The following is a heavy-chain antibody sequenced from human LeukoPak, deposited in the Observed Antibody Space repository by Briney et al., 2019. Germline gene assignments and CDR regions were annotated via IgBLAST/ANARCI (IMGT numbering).Heavy chain of an antibody. CDR1: GFIVSTNY. D-gene: IGHD6-19*01. CDR2: ILSGGST. J-gene: IGHJ4*02. V-gene: IGHV3-53*01. Sequence: GGSLRLSCAASGFIVSTNYMSWVRQAPGKGLEWVSVILSGGSTYYADSVKGRFTISRDKSNNTLYLQMNSLRAEDTAVYYCARWIAVAAYYFDYWGQGTLVTVSS. CDR3: ARWIAVAAYYFDY.